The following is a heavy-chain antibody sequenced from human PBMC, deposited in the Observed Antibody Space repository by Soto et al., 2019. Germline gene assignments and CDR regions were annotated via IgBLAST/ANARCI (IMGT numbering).Heavy chain of an antibody. CDR3: ARGAGYYDSSGALLDY. J-gene: IGHJ4*02. CDR2: ISYDGSNK. D-gene: IGHD3-22*01. Sequence: QVQLVESGGGMVQPGRSLRLSCAASGFTFSSYAMHWVRQAPGKWLEWVAVISYDGSNKYYADSVKGRFTISRDNSKNTLYLQMNSLRAEDTAVYYCARGAGYYDSSGALLDYWGQGTLVIVSS. CDR1: GFTFSSYA. V-gene: IGHV3-30-3*01.